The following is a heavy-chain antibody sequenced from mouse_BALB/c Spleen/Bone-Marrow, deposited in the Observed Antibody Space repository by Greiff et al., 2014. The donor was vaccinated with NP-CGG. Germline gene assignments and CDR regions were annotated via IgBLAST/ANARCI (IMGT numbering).Heavy chain of an antibody. D-gene: IGHD2-1*01. J-gene: IGHJ4*01. CDR3: ARKGYGNYHYYAMDY. CDR2: INPSTGYT. V-gene: IGHV1-7*01. Sequence: QVQLKESGAELAKPGASVKMSCKASGYTFTNYWMHWIKQRPGQGLEWIGYINPSTGYTEYNQKFKDKATLTADKSSSTAYMQLSSLTSEDSAVYYCARKGYGNYHYYAMDYWDQGTSVTVSS. CDR1: GYTFTNYW.